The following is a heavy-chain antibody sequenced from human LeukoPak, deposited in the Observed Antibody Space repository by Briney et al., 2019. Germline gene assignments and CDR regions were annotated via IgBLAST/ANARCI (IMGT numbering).Heavy chain of an antibody. Sequence: GGSLRLSCAASGFTVSSNYMSWVRQAPGKGLEWVSTVSDSGVTTYDADSVKGRFTISKDNSKNTVYLQMNSLRAEDTAVYYCARRGYCTITSCTNYFDYWGQGTLVTVSS. CDR2: VSDSGVTT. CDR3: ARRGYCTITSCTNYFDY. CDR1: GFTVSSNY. D-gene: IGHD2-2*01. J-gene: IGHJ4*02. V-gene: IGHV3-23*01.